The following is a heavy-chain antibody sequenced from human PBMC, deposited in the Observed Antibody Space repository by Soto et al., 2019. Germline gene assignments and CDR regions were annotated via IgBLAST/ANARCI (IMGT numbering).Heavy chain of an antibody. CDR3: AKGDSSWVSWFDP. Sequence: QAQLVQSGAEVKKPGASVKVSCQASGYTFTAQYLHRVRKAPGEGLEWMGWINPTTGATRYAQKFQGRVTMTSDTSMSTAYLEVRSLRPDDTAVYYCAKGDSSWVSWFDPWGQGTLVTVSS. J-gene: IGHJ5*02. CDR1: GYTFTAQY. D-gene: IGHD6-19*01. CDR2: INPTTGAT. V-gene: IGHV1-2*02.